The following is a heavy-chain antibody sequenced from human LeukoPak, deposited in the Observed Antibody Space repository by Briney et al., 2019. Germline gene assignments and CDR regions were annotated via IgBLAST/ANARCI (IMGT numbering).Heavy chain of an antibody. Sequence: ASVKVSCKASGYTFSSNVLNWVRQATGQGLEWMGWMNPNSGNTGYAQKFQGRVTMTRNTSISTAYMELSSLRSEDTAVYYCARGRVAARSPSCLGYWGQGTLVTVSS. CDR3: ARGRVAARSPSCLGY. CDR2: MNPNSGNT. V-gene: IGHV1-8*01. CDR1: GYTFSSNV. D-gene: IGHD6-6*01. J-gene: IGHJ4*02.